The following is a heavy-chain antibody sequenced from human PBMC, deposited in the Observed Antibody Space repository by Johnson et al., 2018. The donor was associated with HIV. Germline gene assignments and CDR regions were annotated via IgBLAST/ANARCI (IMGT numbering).Heavy chain of an antibody. CDR3: ASSAGGSFFWDAFDI. CDR2: ISYDGSNK. D-gene: IGHD1-26*01. J-gene: IGHJ3*02. Sequence: VQLVESGGGVVQPGRSLRLSCAASGFTFSSYWMSWVRQAPGKGLEWVALISYDGSNKYYADSVRGRFTISRDNSKNTLYLQMNSLRAEDTAVYYCASSAGGSFFWDAFDIWGQGTMVTVSS. V-gene: IGHV3-30*14. CDR1: GFTFSSYW.